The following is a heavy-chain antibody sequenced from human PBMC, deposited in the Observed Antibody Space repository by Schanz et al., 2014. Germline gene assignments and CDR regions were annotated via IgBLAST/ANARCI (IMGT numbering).Heavy chain of an antibody. V-gene: IGHV3-48*01. Sequence: VHLLESGGGLVEPGGSLRLSCAASGFTFSSYAMSWVRQAAGKGLEWVSYIGNGGVTIYYADSVKGRFTMSRDNAKNSVFLQMNSLRAEDTAVYYCARGGPAYYFDDWGQGTLVTVSS. J-gene: IGHJ4*02. CDR3: ARGGPAYYFDD. CDR1: GFTFSSYA. CDR2: IGNGGVTI.